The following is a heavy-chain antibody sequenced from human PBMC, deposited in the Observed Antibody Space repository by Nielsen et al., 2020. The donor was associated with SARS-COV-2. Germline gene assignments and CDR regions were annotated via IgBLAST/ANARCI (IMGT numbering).Heavy chain of an antibody. Sequence: ASVKVSCKVSGYTLTELSMHWVRQAPGKGLEWMGGFDPEDGETIYAQKFQGRVTMTEDTSTDTAYMELSSLRSEDTAVYYCATLRRQAAGNSWFDPWGQGTLVTVSS. CDR2: FDPEDGET. J-gene: IGHJ5*02. CDR1: GYTLTELS. CDR3: ATLRRQAAGNSWFDP. D-gene: IGHD6-13*01. V-gene: IGHV1-24*01.